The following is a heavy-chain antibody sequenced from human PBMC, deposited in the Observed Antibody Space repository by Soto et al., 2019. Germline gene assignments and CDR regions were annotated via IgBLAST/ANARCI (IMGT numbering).Heavy chain of an antibody. J-gene: IGHJ4*02. CDR3: APEQQLGPN. CDR1: GYTFTGYY. Sequence: GASVKVSCKASGYTFTGYYMHWVRQAPGQGLEWMGWINPNSGGTNYAQKFQGRVTITADESTSTAYMELSSLRSEDTAVYYCAPEQQLGPNWGQGTLVTVSS. V-gene: IGHV1-2*02. CDR2: INPNSGGT. D-gene: IGHD6-13*01.